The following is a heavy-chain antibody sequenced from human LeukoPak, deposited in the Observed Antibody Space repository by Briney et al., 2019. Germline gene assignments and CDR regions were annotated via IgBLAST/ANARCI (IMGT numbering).Heavy chain of an antibody. D-gene: IGHD3-3*01. CDR3: AREHYDFWSGFYYYYYGMDV. CDR2: INSDGSSI. J-gene: IGHJ6*02. CDR1: GFTFSSYW. V-gene: IGHV3-74*01. Sequence: GGSLRLSCAASGFTFSSYWMHWVRQAPGKGLVWVSRINSDGSSISYADSVKGRFTISRGNAKNTLYLQMNSLRAEDTAVYYCAREHYDFWSGFYYYYYGMDVWGQGTTVTVSS.